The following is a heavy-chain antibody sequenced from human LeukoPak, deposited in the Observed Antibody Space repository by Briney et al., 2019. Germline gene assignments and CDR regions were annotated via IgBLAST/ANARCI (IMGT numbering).Heavy chain of an antibody. CDR2: VFYSGTS. V-gene: IGHV4-39*02. D-gene: IGHD1-26*01. Sequence: PSETLSLTCTVSGASISSSGYYWGWIRQPPGKGLEWIGNVFYSGTSYYSPSLRSRVTISVDTSDNHFSLRLTSVTAADSAVYYCTRRREGSAHRDYWGQGTLVTVSS. J-gene: IGHJ4*02. CDR3: TRRREGSAHRDY. CDR1: GASISSSGYY.